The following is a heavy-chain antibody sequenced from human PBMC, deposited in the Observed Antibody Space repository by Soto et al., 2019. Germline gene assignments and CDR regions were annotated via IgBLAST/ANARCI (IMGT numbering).Heavy chain of an antibody. J-gene: IGHJ6*02. CDR3: ATDSATSYFGMDV. Sequence: SETLSITCAVYGGSFTGNYRSWIRQPPGKGLEWIGEVNDSGSTNFNPSLKSRVTISVDTSKKQFTLKLTSVTAADTAVYYCATDSATSYFGMDVWGHGTTVTVSS. CDR2: VNDSGST. D-gene: IGHD1-26*01. V-gene: IGHV4-34*01. CDR1: GGSFTGNY.